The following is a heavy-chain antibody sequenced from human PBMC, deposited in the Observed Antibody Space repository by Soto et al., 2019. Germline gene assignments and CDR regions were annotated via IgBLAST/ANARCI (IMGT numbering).Heavy chain of an antibody. CDR1: GYTFTSYY. Sequence: ASVKVSCKASGYTFTSYYMHWVRQAPGQGLEWMGIINAYSGNTNYAQKFQGRVTMTTDTSTSTAYMELRSLRSDDTAVYYCARDGELSLYYCYMDVWAKGTTVTVSS. V-gene: IGHV1-46*01. J-gene: IGHJ6*03. D-gene: IGHD3-10*01. CDR3: ARDGELSLYYCYMDV. CDR2: INAYSGNT.